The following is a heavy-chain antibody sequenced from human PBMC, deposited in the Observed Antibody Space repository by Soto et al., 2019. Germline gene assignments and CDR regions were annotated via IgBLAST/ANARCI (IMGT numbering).Heavy chain of an antibody. D-gene: IGHD6-19*01. CDR3: ARDPSSGWYGYYYYYGMDI. Sequence: GGSLRLSCAASGFTFSSYWMHWVRQAPGKGLVWVSRINSDGSSTSYADSVKGRFTISRDNAKNTLYLQMNSLRAEDTAVYYCARDPSSGWYGYYYYYGMDIWGQGTTATVSS. CDR1: GFTFSSYW. J-gene: IGHJ6*02. CDR2: INSDGSST. V-gene: IGHV3-74*01.